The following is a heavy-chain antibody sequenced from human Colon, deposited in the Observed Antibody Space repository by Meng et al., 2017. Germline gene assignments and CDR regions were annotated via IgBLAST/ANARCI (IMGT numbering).Heavy chain of an antibody. V-gene: IGHV1-18*04. J-gene: IGHJ1*01. CDR2: LSPYSVNT. D-gene: IGHD2-8*01. CDR3: ARGTNEYFQH. Sequence: ASVKVSCKASGYTFNSHGFSWARLAPGQGLEWMGWLSPYSVNTKYAQKFQGRLSLTSETSTKTAYMELRDLTSDDSAIYYCARGTNEYFQHWGQGTRVTCFS. CDR1: GYTFNSHG.